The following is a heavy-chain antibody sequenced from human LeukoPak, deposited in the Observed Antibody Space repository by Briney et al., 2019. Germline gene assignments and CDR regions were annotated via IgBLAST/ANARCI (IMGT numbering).Heavy chain of an antibody. D-gene: IGHD1-1*01. CDR3: VGWNARRDALDI. J-gene: IGHJ3*02. Sequence: GGSLRLSCAASGFSFDDYAMHWVRQAPGKGLEWVSLISWDGDITYYADSVKGRFTISRDNSKNSLYLQIKSLRAEDTALYYCVGWNARRDALDIWGQGTMVTVSS. CDR2: ISWDGDIT. CDR1: GFSFDDYA. V-gene: IGHV3-43D*03.